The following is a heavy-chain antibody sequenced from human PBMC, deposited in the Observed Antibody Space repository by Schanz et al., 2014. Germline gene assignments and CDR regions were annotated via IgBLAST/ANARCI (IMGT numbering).Heavy chain of an antibody. D-gene: IGHD6-19*01. CDR2: IYYSGST. CDR3: ARQYSGWSRFDP. J-gene: IGHJ5*02. V-gene: IGHV4-59*08. Sequence: QVQLQESGPGVVKPSETLSLTCTVSGGSISTYYWSWIRQSPGKGLEWIGYIYYSGSTNYNPSLKGRVPIQLDMPKNHSALTLTSVTAADTGVYYCARQYSGWSRFDPWGQGIRVTVSS. CDR1: GGSISTYY.